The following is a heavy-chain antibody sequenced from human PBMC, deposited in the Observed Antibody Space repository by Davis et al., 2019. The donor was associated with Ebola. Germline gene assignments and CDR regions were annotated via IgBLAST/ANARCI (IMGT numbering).Heavy chain of an antibody. CDR2: ISGSGGST. D-gene: IGHD3-22*01. V-gene: IGHV3-23*01. Sequence: GESLKISCAASGFTFSSHAISWVRQASGKGLEWVSAISGSGGSTYYADSVKGRFTISRDNSKNTLYLQMNSLRAEDTAVYYCARGNYYDSSGYYGGVDYWGQGTLVTVSS. CDR3: ARGNYYDSSGYYGGVDY. CDR1: GFTFSSHA. J-gene: IGHJ4*02.